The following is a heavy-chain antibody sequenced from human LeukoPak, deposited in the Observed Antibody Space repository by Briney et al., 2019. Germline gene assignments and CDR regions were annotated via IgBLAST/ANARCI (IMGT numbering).Heavy chain of an antibody. Sequence: SETLSLTYTVSGGSISTYYWSWIRQPPGKGLEWIGYIYYTGSTNYNPSLKSRVTISVDTSKNQFSLKLSSVTAADTAVYYCARHGGSYSPYYFDYWGQGTQVTVSS. CDR1: GGSISTYY. D-gene: IGHD1-26*01. CDR3: ARHGGSYSPYYFDY. V-gene: IGHV4-59*08. CDR2: IYYTGST. J-gene: IGHJ4*02.